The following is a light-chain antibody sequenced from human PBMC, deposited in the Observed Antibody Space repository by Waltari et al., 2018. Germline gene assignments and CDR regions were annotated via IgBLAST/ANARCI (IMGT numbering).Light chain of an antibody. V-gene: IGKV3-11*01. CDR1: QSVSSY. Sequence: EIVLTQSPATLSLSPGERATLSCRASQSVSSYLAWYQQKPGQAPRLLIYDASNRATGIPARFSGSGSGTDFTLTISSLEPEDFAVYYCQQRSYWLTFGRGTKVEIK. CDR3: QQRSYWLT. CDR2: DAS. J-gene: IGKJ4*01.